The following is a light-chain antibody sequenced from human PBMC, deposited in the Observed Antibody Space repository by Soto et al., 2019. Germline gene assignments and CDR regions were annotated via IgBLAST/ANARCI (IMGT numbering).Light chain of an antibody. V-gene: IGLV8-61*01. Sequence: TVVTQEPSFSVSPGGTVTLTCGFNSGSVSTSYYPSWYQQTPGQAPRTLIYSTSTRSSGVPDRFSGSILGNKAALTITGAQADDESDYYCVLYMTSGISVFGGGTKLTVL. CDR2: STS. CDR1: SGSVSTSYY. J-gene: IGLJ3*02. CDR3: VLYMTSGISV.